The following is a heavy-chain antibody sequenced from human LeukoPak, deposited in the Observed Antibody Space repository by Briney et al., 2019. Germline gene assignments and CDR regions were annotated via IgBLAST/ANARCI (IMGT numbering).Heavy chain of an antibody. D-gene: IGHD6-19*01. V-gene: IGHV3-53*04. Sequence: GGSLRLSCAASGFTFSSNYISWVRQAPGKGLEWVSVIYSGGSTYYADSVKGRFTISRHNSKNTLYLQMNSLRAEDTAVYYCARAVAGTLDAFDIWGQGTMVTVSS. J-gene: IGHJ3*02. CDR1: GFTFSSNY. CDR3: ARAVAGTLDAFDI. CDR2: IYSGGST.